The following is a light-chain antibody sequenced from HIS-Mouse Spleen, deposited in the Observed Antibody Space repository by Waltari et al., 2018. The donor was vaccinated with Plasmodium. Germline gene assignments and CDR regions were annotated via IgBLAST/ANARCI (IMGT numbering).Light chain of an antibody. J-gene: IGLJ1*01. CDR2: DVS. Sequence: QSALTQPRSVSGSPGQSVTISCPGTSSDVGGYHYFSWYQQHPGKAPKLMIYDVSKRPSGVPDRFSGSKSGNTASLTISGPQAEDEADYYCCSYAGSYTYVFGTGTKVTVL. V-gene: IGLV2-11*01. CDR1: SSDVGGYHY. CDR3: CSYAGSYTYV.